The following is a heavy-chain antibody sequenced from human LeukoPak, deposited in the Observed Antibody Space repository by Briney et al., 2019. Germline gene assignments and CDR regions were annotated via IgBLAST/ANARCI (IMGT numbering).Heavy chain of an antibody. V-gene: IGHV3-43*01. CDR1: GFTLSSYS. CDR3: AKDHYYGSGSYSRWVYFDY. J-gene: IGHJ4*02. D-gene: IGHD3-10*01. Sequence: GGSLRLSCAASGFTLSSYSMNWVRQAPGKGLEWVSLISWDGGSTYYADSVKGRFTISRDNSKNSLYLQMNSLRTEDTALYFCAKDHYYGSGSYSRWVYFDYWGQGTLVTVSS. CDR2: ISWDGGST.